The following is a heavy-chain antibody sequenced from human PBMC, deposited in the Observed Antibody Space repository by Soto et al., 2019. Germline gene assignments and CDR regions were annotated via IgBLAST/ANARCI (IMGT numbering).Heavy chain of an antibody. D-gene: IGHD3-3*01. CDR2: MQYSGNS. CDR3: AVQGPGARLGLLDS. Sequence: QVQLQESGPGLVKPSETLSLTCTVSGGSISSYYCSWFRQPPGKGLEWIGHMQYSGNSDYNPSLRTRVNMPVDTSNATVALTLSSVTSPDRTLQYFAVQGPGARLGLLDSWGQGTRVTVSS. CDR1: GGSISSYY. J-gene: IGHJ3*01. V-gene: IGHV4-59*08.